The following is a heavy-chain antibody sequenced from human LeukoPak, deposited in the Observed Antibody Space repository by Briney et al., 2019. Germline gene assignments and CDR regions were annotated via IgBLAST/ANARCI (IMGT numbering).Heavy chain of an antibody. CDR3: AKDRSIVGATGFDY. Sequence: GGSLRLSCAASGFTFDVYTMHWVRQAPGKGLEWVSLISWDGGSTYYADSVKGRFTISRDNGKNSLYLQMNSLRTEDTALYYCAKDRSIVGATGFDYWGQGTLVTVSS. CDR2: ISWDGGST. J-gene: IGHJ4*02. D-gene: IGHD1-26*01. CDR1: GFTFDVYT. V-gene: IGHV3-43*01.